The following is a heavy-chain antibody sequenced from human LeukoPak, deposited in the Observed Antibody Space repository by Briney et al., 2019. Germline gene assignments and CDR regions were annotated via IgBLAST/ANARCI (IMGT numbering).Heavy chain of an antibody. V-gene: IGHV3-23*01. Sequence: GGSLRLSCAASGFTFSSYAMSWVRQAPGKGLEWVSGISGSGITTYYADSVQGRFTISRDNSENTLYLQMNSLRAEDTAVYYCAKDKNYGSGSYRFDQWGQGTLVTVSS. CDR2: ISGSGITT. D-gene: IGHD3-10*01. CDR1: GFTFSSYA. J-gene: IGHJ4*02. CDR3: AKDKNYGSGSYRFDQ.